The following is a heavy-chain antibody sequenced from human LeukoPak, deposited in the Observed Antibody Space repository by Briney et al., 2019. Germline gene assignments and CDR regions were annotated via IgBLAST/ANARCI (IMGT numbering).Heavy chain of an antibody. CDR3: VRSFYGDYLEYFQH. CDR1: GGSISSYY. Sequence: SETLSLTCTVSGGSISSYYWSWIRQPPGKGLEWIGYIYYSGSTNYNPSLKSRVTISVDTSKNQFSLKLSSVTAADTAVYYCVRSFYGDYLEYFQHWGQGTLVTVSS. D-gene: IGHD4-17*01. CDR2: IYYSGST. J-gene: IGHJ1*01. V-gene: IGHV4-59*01.